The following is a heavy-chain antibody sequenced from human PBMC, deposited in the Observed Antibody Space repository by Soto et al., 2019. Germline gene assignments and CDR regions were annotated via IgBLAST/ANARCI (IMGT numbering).Heavy chain of an antibody. D-gene: IGHD1-1*01. J-gene: IGHJ4*02. V-gene: IGHV3-53*01. CDR3: AKVNDGKFDY. CDR2: LDSGGSA. Sequence: GGSLRLSCAASGFTVSGNYMSWVRQAPGTGLEGVSFLDSGGSAFYPDSVKGRFTISRDNSKNTLYLQMNSLTVEDTAVYYCAKVNDGKFDYWGQGXLVTVPS. CDR1: GFTVSGNY.